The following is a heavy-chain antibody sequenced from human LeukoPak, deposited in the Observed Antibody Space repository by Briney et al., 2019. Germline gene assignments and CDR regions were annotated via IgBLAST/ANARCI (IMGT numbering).Heavy chain of an antibody. CDR1: GGSFSGYY. D-gene: IGHD1-26*01. CDR3: ARGWGAATHESFDY. V-gene: IGHV4-34*01. CDR2: INHSGST. J-gene: IGHJ4*02. Sequence: SETLSLTCAVYGGSFSGYYWSWIRQPPGKGLEWIGEINHSGSTNYNPSLKSRVTISVDTSKTQSSLKVSSVTGADTAVYYCARGWGAATHESFDYWGQGTLVTVSS.